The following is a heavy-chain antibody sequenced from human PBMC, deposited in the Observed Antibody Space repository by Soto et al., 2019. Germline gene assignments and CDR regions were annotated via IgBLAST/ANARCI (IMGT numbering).Heavy chain of an antibody. D-gene: IGHD1-26*01. CDR3: ARDPSGSYYDYYYYGMDV. V-gene: IGHV1-18*04. Sequence: ASVKVSCKASGYTFTSYGISWVRQAPGQGLEWMGWISAYNGNTNYAQKLQGRVTMTTDTSTSTAYMELRSLRSDDTAVHYCARDPSGSYYDYYYYGMDVWGQGTTVTVSS. CDR2: ISAYNGNT. J-gene: IGHJ6*02. CDR1: GYTFTSYG.